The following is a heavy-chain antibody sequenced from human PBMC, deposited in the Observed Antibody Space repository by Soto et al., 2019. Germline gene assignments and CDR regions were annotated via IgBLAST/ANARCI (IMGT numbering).Heavy chain of an antibody. J-gene: IGHJ5*02. Sequence: VASVKVSCKASGYTFTSYDINWVRQATGQGLEWMGWMNPNSGNTGYAQKFQDRVTMTRNTSISTAYMELSSLRSEDTAVYYCARELYSSVRFDPWGQGTLVTVSS. CDR1: GYTFTSYD. CDR3: ARELYSSVRFDP. D-gene: IGHD6-25*01. V-gene: IGHV1-8*01. CDR2: MNPNSGNT.